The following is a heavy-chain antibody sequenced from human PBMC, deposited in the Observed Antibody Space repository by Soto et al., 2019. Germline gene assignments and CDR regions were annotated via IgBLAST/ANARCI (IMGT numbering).Heavy chain of an antibody. J-gene: IGHJ4*02. CDR2: IIPIFGTA. D-gene: IGHD3-16*02. Sequence: QVQLVQSGAEVKKPGSSVKVSCKASGGTFSSYAISWVRQAPGQGLEWMGGIIPIFGTANYAQKFQGRVTITADESTSTAYMELRSLRSEDTAVYYCARSFYDYVWGSYPDFDYWGQGTLVTVSS. V-gene: IGHV1-69*12. CDR1: GGTFSSYA. CDR3: ARSFYDYVWGSYPDFDY.